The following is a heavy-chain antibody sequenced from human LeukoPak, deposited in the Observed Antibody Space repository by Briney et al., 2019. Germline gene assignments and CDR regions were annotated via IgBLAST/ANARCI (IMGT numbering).Heavy chain of an antibody. CDR2: INSDGSST. CDR1: GFTVSANY. D-gene: IGHD3-3*01. CDR3: ARAYYDFWSGYSPDGY. Sequence: PGGSLRLSCAASGFTVSANYMNWVRQAPGKGLVWVSRINSDGSSTSYADSVKGRFTISRDNAKNTLYLQMNSLRAEDTAVYYCARAYYDFWSGYSPDGYWGQGTLVTVSS. J-gene: IGHJ4*02. V-gene: IGHV3-74*01.